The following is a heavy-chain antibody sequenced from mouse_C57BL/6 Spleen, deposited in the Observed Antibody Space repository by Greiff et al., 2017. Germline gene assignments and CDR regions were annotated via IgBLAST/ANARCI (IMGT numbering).Heavy chain of an antibody. CDR2: IYPGDGDT. D-gene: IGHD2-5*01. CDR3: ASKAYYSNTSGFAY. CDR1: GYAFSSSW. J-gene: IGHJ3*01. Sequence: VQLQESGPELVKPGASVKISCKASGYAFSSSWMNWVKQRPGKGLEWIGRIYPGDGDTNYNGKFKGKATLTADKSSSTAYMQLSSLTSEDSAVYFCASKAYYSNTSGFAYWGQGTLVTVSA. V-gene: IGHV1-82*01.